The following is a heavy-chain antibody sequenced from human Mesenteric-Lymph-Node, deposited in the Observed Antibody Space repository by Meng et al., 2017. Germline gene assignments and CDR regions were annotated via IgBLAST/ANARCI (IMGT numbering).Heavy chain of an antibody. CDR1: GYSISSDYY. CDR2: IYHSGST. D-gene: IGHD3-10*01. CDR3: ARDLVTMVRGVIITSFDY. V-gene: IGHV4-38-2*02. Sequence: SETLSLTCAVSGYSISSDYYWGWIRQPPGKGLEWIGSIYHSGSTYYNPSLKSRVTISVDTSKNQFSLKLSSVTAADTAVYYCARDLVTMVRGVIITSFDYWGQGTLVTVSS. J-gene: IGHJ4*02.